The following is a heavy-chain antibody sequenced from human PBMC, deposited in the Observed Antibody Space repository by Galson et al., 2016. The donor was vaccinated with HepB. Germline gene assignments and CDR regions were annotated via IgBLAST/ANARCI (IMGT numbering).Heavy chain of an antibody. Sequence: SLRLSCAASGFPFDEYALHWVRQAPGKGLEWVSGISWNSDTIVYADSVKGRFTISRDNAKSSLYLQMSSLTSEDTDLYFCTRTAGGYYYGLDVWGQGTTVTVSS. J-gene: IGHJ6*02. V-gene: IGHV3-9*01. D-gene: IGHD1-1*01. CDR2: ISWNSDTI. CDR1: GFPFDEYA. CDR3: TRTAGGYYYGLDV.